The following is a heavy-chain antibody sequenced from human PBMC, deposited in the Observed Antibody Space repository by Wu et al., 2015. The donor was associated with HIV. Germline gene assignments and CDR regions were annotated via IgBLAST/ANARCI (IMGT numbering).Heavy chain of an antibody. CDR1: GGSFSDYA. Sequence: QVQLVQSGAGVKKPGSSVKVSCKAFGGSFSDYAISWVRQAPGQGLEWMGRIIPMYGKPIDAQKFQGRITITADDSTSTVDMELSSLRSEDTVVYFCARDRDGGGFYYGMDVWGQGTTVTVSS. D-gene: IGHD2-15*01. CDR2: IIPMYGKP. V-gene: IGHV1-69*13. J-gene: IGHJ6*02. CDR3: ARDRDGGGFYYGMDV.